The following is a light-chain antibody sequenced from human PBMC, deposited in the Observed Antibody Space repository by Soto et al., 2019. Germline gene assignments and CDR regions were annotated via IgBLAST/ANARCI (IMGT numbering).Light chain of an antibody. V-gene: IGKV4-1*01. Sequence: DIVMTQSPDSLAVALGERATFNCKSSQSVLSTFNKKNHLAWYQQKPGQPPRLLIYWASTRESGVPDRFSGSGSGTDFTLTISSLQAEDVAVYSCQQYYSPLCTFGQGTKVDIK. CDR2: WAS. CDR3: QQYYSPLCT. J-gene: IGKJ2*02. CDR1: QSVLSTFNKKNH.